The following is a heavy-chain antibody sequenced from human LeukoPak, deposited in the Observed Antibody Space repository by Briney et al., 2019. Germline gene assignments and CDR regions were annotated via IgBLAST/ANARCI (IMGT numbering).Heavy chain of an antibody. Sequence: PGGSLRLSCAASGFTFSSYAMSWARQAPGKGLEWVSAISGSGGSTYYADSVKGRFTISRDNSKNTLYLQMNSLRAEDTAVYYCARFTPYYDILTGSGMDVWGQGTTVTVSS. V-gene: IGHV3-23*01. D-gene: IGHD3-9*01. J-gene: IGHJ6*02. CDR1: GFTFSSYA. CDR3: ARFTPYYDILTGSGMDV. CDR2: ISGSGGST.